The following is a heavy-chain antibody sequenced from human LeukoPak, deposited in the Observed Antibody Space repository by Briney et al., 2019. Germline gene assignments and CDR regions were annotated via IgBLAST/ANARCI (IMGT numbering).Heavy chain of an antibody. J-gene: IGHJ4*02. Sequence: GGSLRLSCAASGFTFGDHAMHWVRQAPGKGLEWVSAVGIAADTFYPGSVKGRFTISRENAKNSLYLQMNSLRVEDTAVYYCVRQKKSHGNFDYWGQGTLVTVSS. CDR2: VGIAADT. CDR3: VRQKKSHGNFDY. V-gene: IGHV3-13*01. CDR1: GFTFGDHA. D-gene: IGHD1-26*01.